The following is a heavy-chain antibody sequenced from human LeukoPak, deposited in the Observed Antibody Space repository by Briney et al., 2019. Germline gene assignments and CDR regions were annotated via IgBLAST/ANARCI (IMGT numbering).Heavy chain of an antibody. CDR3: AKDTGNELYCYDSSGYFDY. D-gene: IGHD3-22*01. J-gene: IGHJ4*02. CDR2: ISSSSSYI. V-gene: IGHV3-21*04. Sequence: GGSLRLSCAASGFTFSSYSMNWVRQAPGKGLEWVSSISSSSSYIYYADSVKGRFTISRDNSKNTLDLQMNCLRVEDTAVYYCAKDTGNELYCYDSSGYFDYWGQGTLVTVSS. CDR1: GFTFSSYS.